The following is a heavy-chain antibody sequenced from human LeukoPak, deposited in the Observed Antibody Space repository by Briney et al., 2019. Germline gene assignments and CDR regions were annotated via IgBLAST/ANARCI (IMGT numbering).Heavy chain of an antibody. J-gene: IGHJ4*02. CDR3: VTYYFDSSGPKENY. CDR2: INHSGST. CDR1: GGSFSGYY. Sequence: SETLSLTCAVYGGSFSGYYWSWLRQPPGKGLEWIGEINHSGSTNYNPSLKSQVTISVDTSKKQFSLKLSSVTAADTAVYYCVTYYFDSSGPKENYWGQGTLVTVSS. D-gene: IGHD3-22*01. V-gene: IGHV4-34*01.